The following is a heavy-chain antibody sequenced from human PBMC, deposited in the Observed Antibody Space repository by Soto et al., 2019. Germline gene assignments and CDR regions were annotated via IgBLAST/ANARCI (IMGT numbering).Heavy chain of an antibody. CDR1: GFTFSSYA. J-gene: IGHJ6*02. CDR3: AKETAGAIFGVVYYYYYGMDV. Sequence: EVQLLESGGGLVQPGGSLRLSCAASGFTFSSYAMSWVRQAPGKGLEWVSAISGSGGSTYYADSVKGRFTISRDNSKNTLYLQMNSLRAEDTAVYYCAKETAGAIFGVVYYYYYGMDVWGQGTTVTVSS. CDR2: ISGSGGST. V-gene: IGHV3-23*01. D-gene: IGHD3-3*01.